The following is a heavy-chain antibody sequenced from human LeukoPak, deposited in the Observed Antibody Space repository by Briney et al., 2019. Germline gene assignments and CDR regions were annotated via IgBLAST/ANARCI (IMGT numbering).Heavy chain of an antibody. Sequence: TGGSLRLSCAASGVTVSSNSMSWARQAPGKGLEWLSVIYSGGSTDHADSVKGRFTISRDNSKNTLYLQMNSLRAEDTAVYYCARVAYDSSGYYPDAFDIWGQGTMVTVSS. V-gene: IGHV3-53*01. D-gene: IGHD3-22*01. CDR1: GVTVSSNS. CDR2: IYSGGST. CDR3: ARVAYDSSGYYPDAFDI. J-gene: IGHJ3*02.